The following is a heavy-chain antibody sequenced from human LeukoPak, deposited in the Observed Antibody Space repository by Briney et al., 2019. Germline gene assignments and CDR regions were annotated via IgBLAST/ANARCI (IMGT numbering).Heavy chain of an antibody. J-gene: IGHJ4*02. CDR1: GFTFSDYY. Sequence: TGGSLRHSCAASGFTFSDYYMSWIRQAPGKGLEWVSYISSSGSTIYYADSVKGRFTISRDNAKNSLYLQMNSLRAEDTAVYYCASYMGDSYRDYWGQGTLVTVSS. V-gene: IGHV3-11*04. CDR3: ASYMGDSYRDY. CDR2: ISSSGSTI. D-gene: IGHD2-2*02.